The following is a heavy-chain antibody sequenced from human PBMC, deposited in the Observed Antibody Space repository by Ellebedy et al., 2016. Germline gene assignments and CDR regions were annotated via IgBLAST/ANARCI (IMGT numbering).Heavy chain of an antibody. V-gene: IGHV3-21*01. Sequence: GESLKISCAASGFTFSSYAMHWVRQAPGKGLEWVSSISSSSSYIHYADSVKGRFTISRDNAKNSLYLHMNSLRAEDTAVYYCARHAGGQDWYFDLWGRGTLVTVPS. CDR2: ISSSSSYI. CDR1: GFTFSSYA. D-gene: IGHD2-2*01. CDR3: ARHAGGQDWYFDL. J-gene: IGHJ2*01.